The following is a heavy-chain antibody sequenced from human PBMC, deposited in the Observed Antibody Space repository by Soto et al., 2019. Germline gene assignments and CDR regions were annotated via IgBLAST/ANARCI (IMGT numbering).Heavy chain of an antibody. V-gene: IGHV3-7*03. CDR1: GVTLISSF. CDR2: INQDGGGT. CDR3: ARYFRGSGRYFFDY. Sequence: GGALRVCCLASGVTLISSFMGWVRQAPGKGLEWVANINQDGGGTYYVDSVEGRFTISRDNAKDSLYLQMNSLRGEDTAVYYCARYFRGSGRYFFDYWGQGPLVTVSS. D-gene: IGHD6-19*01. J-gene: IGHJ4*02.